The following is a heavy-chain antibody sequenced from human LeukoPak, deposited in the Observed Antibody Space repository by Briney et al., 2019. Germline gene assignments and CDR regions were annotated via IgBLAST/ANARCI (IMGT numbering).Heavy chain of an antibody. Sequence: GGSLRLSCAASGFAFSNSWMSWARQAPGKGLECVANIKPDGTEKYYVDSVKGRLTISRDNAKSSLYLQMNSLRAEDTAVYYCASGNSFDYWGQGTLVTVSS. CDR2: IKPDGTEK. J-gene: IGHJ4*02. CDR3: ASGNSFDY. D-gene: IGHD1-26*01. V-gene: IGHV3-7*01. CDR1: GFAFSNSW.